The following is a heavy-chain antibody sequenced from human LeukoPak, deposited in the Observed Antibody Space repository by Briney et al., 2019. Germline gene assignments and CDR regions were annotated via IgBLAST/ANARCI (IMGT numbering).Heavy chain of an antibody. J-gene: IGHJ4*02. Sequence: AETLTLTCAASGYSISSGYYCGWLRQPPEKRLGGSGIIYHTGSTYYNPSLKSRVTISVDTSKNQFSLKLISVTAADTAVYYCARKGECSDSRGHPHFDYWGQGTLVTVSS. CDR3: ARKGECSDSRGHPHFDY. CDR2: IYHTGST. D-gene: IGHD3-22*01. CDR1: GYSISSGYY. V-gene: IGHV4-38-2*01.